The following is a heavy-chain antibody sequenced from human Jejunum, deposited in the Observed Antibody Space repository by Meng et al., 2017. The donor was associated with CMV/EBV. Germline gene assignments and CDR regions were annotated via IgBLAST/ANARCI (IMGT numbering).Heavy chain of an antibody. Sequence: GGSISSSTYYWGWIRQPPEKGLEWIGNIYYSGNTYYNPSLKSRVTISVDTSKNKFSLSLTSVTAADTAVYYCARVPYTYGYGWLDPWGQGTLVTVSS. CDR3: ARVPYTYGYGWLDP. CDR2: IYYSGNT. J-gene: IGHJ5*02. D-gene: IGHD5-18*01. V-gene: IGHV4-39*07. CDR1: GGSISSSTYY.